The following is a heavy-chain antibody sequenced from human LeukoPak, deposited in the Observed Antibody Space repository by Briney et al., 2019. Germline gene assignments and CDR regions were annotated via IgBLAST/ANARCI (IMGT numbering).Heavy chain of an antibody. V-gene: IGHV1-46*01. CDR3: ARDRYSGSSYGGVDQ. Sequence: ASVKVSCKASGYTFTSYYMHWVRQAPGQGLEWMGIINPSGGSTSYAQKFQGRVTMTRDTSTSTVYMELNSLRSEDTAVYYCARDRYSGSSYGGVDQWGQGTLVTVSS. J-gene: IGHJ4*02. CDR1: GYTFTSYY. D-gene: IGHD1-26*01. CDR2: INPSGGST.